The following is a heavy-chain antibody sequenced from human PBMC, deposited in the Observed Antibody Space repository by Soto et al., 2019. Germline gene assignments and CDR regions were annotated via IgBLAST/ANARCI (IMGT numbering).Heavy chain of an antibody. CDR3: AKDAEQQMVGYYFDC. D-gene: IGHD6-13*01. V-gene: IGHV3-23*01. J-gene: IGHJ4*02. CDR2: ISGGGGGT. Sequence: GGSLRLSCATSGFAFSLYAMSWVRQAPGKGLEWVSSISGGGGGTYYADSVKGRLTISRDNSKNTLYLQMNSLRAEDTAVYYCAKDAEQQMVGYYFDCWGQGTLVTVSS. CDR1: GFAFSLYA.